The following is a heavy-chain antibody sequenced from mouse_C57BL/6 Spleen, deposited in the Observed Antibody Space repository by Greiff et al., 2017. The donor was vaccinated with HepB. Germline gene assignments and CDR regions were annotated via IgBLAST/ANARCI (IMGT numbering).Heavy chain of an antibody. CDR3: TRDWDVYYYAMDY. Sequence: VQLQQSGAELVRPGASVTLSCKASGYTFTDYEMHWVKQTPVHGLEWIGAIDPETGGTAYNQKFKGKAILTADKSSSTAYMELRSLTSEDSAVYYCTRDWDVYYYAMDYWGQGTSVTVSS. D-gene: IGHD4-1*01. J-gene: IGHJ4*01. CDR1: GYTFTDYE. CDR2: IDPETGGT. V-gene: IGHV1-15*01.